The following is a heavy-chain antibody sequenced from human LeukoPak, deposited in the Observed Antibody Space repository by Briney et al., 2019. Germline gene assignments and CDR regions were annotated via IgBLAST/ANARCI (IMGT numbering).Heavy chain of an antibody. CDR2: ISGGGGNT. Sequence: GGSLRLSCAASGFTFSSYAMSWVRQAPGKGPEWVSAISGGGGNTYYAGSVKGRFTISRDDSKNTLFLQMNSLRAEDTAVYYCAKSPYVGDHGGPSAWSQGTLVTVSS. CDR1: GFTFSSYA. J-gene: IGHJ5*02. CDR3: AKSPYVGDHGGPSA. V-gene: IGHV3-23*01. D-gene: IGHD4-23*01.